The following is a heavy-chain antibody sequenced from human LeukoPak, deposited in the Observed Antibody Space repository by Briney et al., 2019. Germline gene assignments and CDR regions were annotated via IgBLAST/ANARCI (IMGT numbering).Heavy chain of an antibody. V-gene: IGHV3-33*01. CDR1: GFTFSRFG. D-gene: IGHD1-26*01. Sequence: GGSLRLSCAGSGFTFSRFGMLWLRQAPGKGLEGLALIRYDGNDHWYGDSAKGRFTISRDNSKDTVYLQMDSLRDEDTAVYFCARWGIVGHDAFDLWGQGTMVTVSS. J-gene: IGHJ3*01. CDR3: ARWGIVGHDAFDL. CDR2: IRYDGNDH.